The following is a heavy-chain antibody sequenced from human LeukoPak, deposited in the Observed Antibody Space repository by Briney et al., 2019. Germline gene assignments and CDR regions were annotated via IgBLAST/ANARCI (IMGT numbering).Heavy chain of an antibody. CDR1: GGSISNYY. CDR3: AREYQVTYYYYYYMDG. D-gene: IGHD2-2*01. CDR2: IYTSGTA. V-gene: IGHV4-4*07. J-gene: IGHJ6*03. Sequence: SETLSLTCTVSGGSISNYYCSWVRQPAGKGLEWIGRIYTSGTAHYNPSLKSRVTMPVDTSKNQFSLRLSSVTAGDTAVYYCAREYQVTYYYYYYMDGGGKGTTGPLS.